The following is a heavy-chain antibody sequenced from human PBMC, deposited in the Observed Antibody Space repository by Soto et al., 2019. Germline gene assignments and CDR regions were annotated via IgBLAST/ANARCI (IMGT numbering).Heavy chain of an antibody. Sequence: GGSLRLSCAGSGFTFGDSYMSWIRQAPGKGLEWLSYMSPGSRYPAYADSVKGRFTVSRDNAKRSLFLQMTSLRAEDTAVYYCARRALVADYDFWSGTYYYYGMDVWGQGTTVTVSS. V-gene: IGHV3-11*06. D-gene: IGHD3-3*01. CDR2: MSPGSRYP. CDR3: ARRALVADYDFWSGTYYYYGMDV. J-gene: IGHJ6*02. CDR1: GFTFGDSY.